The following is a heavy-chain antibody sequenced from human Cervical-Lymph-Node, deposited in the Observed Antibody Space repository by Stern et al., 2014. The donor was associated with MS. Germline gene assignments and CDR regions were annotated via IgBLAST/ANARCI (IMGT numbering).Heavy chain of an antibody. D-gene: IGHD4-11*01. CDR2: IYPGDSDT. CDR1: GYSFTSYW. CDR3: ARSRRAYSHDAFDI. V-gene: IGHV5-51*01. Sequence: VQLEESGAEVKKPGESLKISCKGSGYSFTSYWIGWVRQMPGKGLERMGIIYPGDSDTRYSPSFQGKVTISADKSISTAYLQWSSLKASDTAMYYCARSRRAYSHDAFDIWGQGTMVTVSS. J-gene: IGHJ3*02.